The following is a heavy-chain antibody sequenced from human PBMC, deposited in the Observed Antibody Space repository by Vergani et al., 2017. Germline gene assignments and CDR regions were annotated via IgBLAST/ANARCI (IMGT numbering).Heavy chain of an antibody. CDR3: ARRYGSGSYSPSAFDY. Sequence: QVQLVQSGAEVTKPGASVKVSCKASGYTFTSYYMHWVRQAPGQGLEWMGIINPSGGSTSYAQKFQGRVTMTRDTSTSTVYMELSSLRSEDTAVYYCARRYGSGSYSPSAFDYWGQGTLVTVSS. CDR2: INPSGGST. D-gene: IGHD3-10*01. V-gene: IGHV1-46*01. CDR1: GYTFTSYY. J-gene: IGHJ4*02.